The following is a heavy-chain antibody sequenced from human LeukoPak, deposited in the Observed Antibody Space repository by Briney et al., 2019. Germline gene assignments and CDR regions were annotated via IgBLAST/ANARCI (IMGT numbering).Heavy chain of an antibody. J-gene: IGHJ4*02. Sequence: GASVKVSCKASGYTFTSYYMHWVRQAPGQGLEWMGIINPSGGSTNYAQKFQERVTITRDMSTSTAYMELSSLRSEDTAVYYCARDLIHSSGYDFGGDYWGQGTLVTVSS. D-gene: IGHD3-22*01. V-gene: IGHV1-46*01. CDR1: GYTFTSYY. CDR3: ARDLIHSSGYDFGGDY. CDR2: INPSGGST.